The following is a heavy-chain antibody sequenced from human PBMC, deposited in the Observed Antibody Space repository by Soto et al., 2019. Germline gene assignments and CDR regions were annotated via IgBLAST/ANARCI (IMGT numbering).Heavy chain of an antibody. CDR3: AKDLYSYGYEDYYYYGMDV. Sequence: PGGSLRLSCEASGFSFSTFSMNWVRQAPGKGLEYVSVISSSSGYIYYADSVKGRFTVSRDNAKNTLYLQMNSLRAEDTAVYYCAKDLYSYGYEDYYYYGMDVWGQGTTVTVS. D-gene: IGHD5-18*01. J-gene: IGHJ6*02. V-gene: IGHV3-21*04. CDR2: ISSSSGYI. CDR1: GFSFSTFS.